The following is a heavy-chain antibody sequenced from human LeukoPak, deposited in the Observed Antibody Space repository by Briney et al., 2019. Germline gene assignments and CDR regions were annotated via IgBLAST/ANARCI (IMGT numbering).Heavy chain of an antibody. Sequence: PSETLSLTCTVSGGSISSYYWSWIRQPAGKGLEWIGRIYTSGSTNYNPSPKSRVTMSVDTSKNQFSLKLSSVTAADTAVYYCARENSYYGSGSYYAYWGQGTLVTVSS. D-gene: IGHD3-10*01. CDR2: IYTSGST. J-gene: IGHJ4*02. CDR1: GGSISSYY. V-gene: IGHV4-4*07. CDR3: ARENSYYGSGSYYAY.